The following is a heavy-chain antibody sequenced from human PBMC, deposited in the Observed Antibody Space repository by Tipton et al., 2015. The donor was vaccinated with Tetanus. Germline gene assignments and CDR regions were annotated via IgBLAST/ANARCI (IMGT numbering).Heavy chain of an antibody. D-gene: IGHD6-25*01. J-gene: IGHJ4*02. V-gene: IGHV3-21*01. CDR3: VSGSALDY. CDR1: GFTFSNYK. CDR2: ISSTSRYI. Sequence: TLSLTCAVSGFTFSNYKMNWVRQAPGRGLEWVSSISSTSRYIYYADSVKGRFTISRDNAKNSLFLEMNSLRADDTAVYYCVSGSALDYWGQGTLITVSS.